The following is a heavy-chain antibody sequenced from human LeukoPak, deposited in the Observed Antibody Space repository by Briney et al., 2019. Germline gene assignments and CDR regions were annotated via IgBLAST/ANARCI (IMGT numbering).Heavy chain of an antibody. Sequence: SETLSLTCTVSAGSISSYYWSWIRPPPGKGLEWIGYIYYSGSTNYNPSLKSRVTISVDTSKNQFSLKLSSVTAADTAVYYCARWGIAADFDYWGQGTLVTVSS. CDR2: IYYSGST. V-gene: IGHV4-59*01. J-gene: IGHJ4*02. D-gene: IGHD6-13*01. CDR1: AGSISSYY. CDR3: ARWGIAADFDY.